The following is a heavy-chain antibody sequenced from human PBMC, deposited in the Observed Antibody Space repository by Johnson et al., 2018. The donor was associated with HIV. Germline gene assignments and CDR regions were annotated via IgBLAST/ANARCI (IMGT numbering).Heavy chain of an antibody. J-gene: IGHJ3*02. CDR3: AKETRDSRSAFDI. V-gene: IGHV3-30*02. Sequence: QVQLMESGGGVVQPGGSLTLSCAASGFSFSSYGIHWVRQAPGKGLEWVTFIQYDGSSKYSADSVKGRFIISRDISKKTVFLQMNSLRPEDTAVYYCAKETRDSRSAFDIWGQGTMVTVSS. D-gene: IGHD3-22*01. CDR1: GFSFSSYG. CDR2: IQYDGSSK.